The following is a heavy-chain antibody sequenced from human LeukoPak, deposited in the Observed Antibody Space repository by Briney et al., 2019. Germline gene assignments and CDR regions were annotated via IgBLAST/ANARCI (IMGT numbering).Heavy chain of an antibody. J-gene: IGHJ4*02. V-gene: IGHV3-64*01. Sequence: GSLRLSCAASGFTFSSYAMHWVRQAPGKGLEYVSAISSNGGSTYYANSVKGRFTISRDNSKNTLYLQMNSLRAEDTAVYYCARSSSGSYGYWGQGTLVTVSS. D-gene: IGHD1-26*01. CDR3: ARSSSGSYGY. CDR2: ISSNGGST. CDR1: GFTFSSYA.